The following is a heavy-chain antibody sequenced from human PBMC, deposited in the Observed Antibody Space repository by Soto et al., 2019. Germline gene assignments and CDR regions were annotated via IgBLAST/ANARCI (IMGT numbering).Heavy chain of an antibody. D-gene: IGHD4-17*01. CDR1: GFTFSSYA. Sequence: EVQLLESGGGLVQRGGSLRLSCAASGFTFSSYAMNWVRQAPGKGLEWVSVIHGSGGSTYHADSAKGRFTISRDNSKNTMDLQMNSLRAEDTAVYYGARGKNRATVTTFDDWSQGTLVTVAS. J-gene: IGHJ4*02. CDR3: ARGKNRATVTTFDD. CDR2: IHGSGGST. V-gene: IGHV3-23*01.